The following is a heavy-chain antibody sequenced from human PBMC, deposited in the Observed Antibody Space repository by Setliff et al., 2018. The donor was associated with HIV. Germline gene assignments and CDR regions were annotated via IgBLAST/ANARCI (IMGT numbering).Heavy chain of an antibody. D-gene: IGHD3-10*01. J-gene: IGHJ5*02. V-gene: IGHV1-46*01. CDR1: GYTFTSYY. Sequence: ASVKVSCKASGYTFTSYYIHWLRQVPGQGLEWMGVMNPNGRSTDFAQKFQGRLSLTTDTSTNTVYLELNSLRSDDTAVYYCAKDSDFGGTTNWFDPWGQGTLVTVSS. CDR2: MNPNGRST. CDR3: AKDSDFGGTTNWFDP.